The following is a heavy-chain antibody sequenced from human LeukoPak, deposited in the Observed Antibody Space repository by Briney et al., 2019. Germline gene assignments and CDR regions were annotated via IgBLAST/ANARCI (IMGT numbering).Heavy chain of an antibody. D-gene: IGHD5-18*01. Sequence: PSETLSLTCSVSGDSIRSDSWSWIRQFPGGGLEWIGYIFTSGSSNYNPSLKSRVTISVDTSKNQFSLKLSSVTAADTAVYYCAKHLTAMAPFDYWGQGTLVTVSS. CDR1: GDSIRSDS. CDR3: AKHLTAMAPFDY. CDR2: IFTSGSS. J-gene: IGHJ4*02. V-gene: IGHV4-4*09.